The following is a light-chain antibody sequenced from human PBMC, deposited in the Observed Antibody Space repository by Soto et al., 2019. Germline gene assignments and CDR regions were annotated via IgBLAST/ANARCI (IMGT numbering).Light chain of an antibody. CDR3: ISYTSRSTLYV. CDR1: SSDVGSYNY. CDR2: DVS. V-gene: IGLV2-14*01. Sequence: QSALTQPASVSGSPGQSITISCTGSSSDVGSYNYVSWYQQHPGNAPKLMIYDVSNRPSGVSNRFSGSKSGNTASLTISGLQAEDEADYYCISYTSRSTLYVFGTGTQLTVL. J-gene: IGLJ1*01.